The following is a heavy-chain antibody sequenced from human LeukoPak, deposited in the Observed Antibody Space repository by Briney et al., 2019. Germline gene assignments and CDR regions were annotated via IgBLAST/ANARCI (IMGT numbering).Heavy chain of an antibody. CDR1: GGTFSGYA. J-gene: IGHJ4*02. CDR3: ARGLGYCSSTSCPFDY. V-gene: IGHV1-69*13. Sequence: SVKVSCKASGGTFSGYAISWVRQAPGQGLEWMGGIIPIFGTANYAQKFQGRVTITADESTSTAYMELSSLRSEDTAVYYCARGLGYCSSTSCPFDYWGQGTLVTVSS. CDR2: IIPIFGTA. D-gene: IGHD2-2*01.